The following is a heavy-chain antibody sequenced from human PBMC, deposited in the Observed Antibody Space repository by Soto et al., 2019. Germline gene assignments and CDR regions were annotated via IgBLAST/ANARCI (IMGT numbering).Heavy chain of an antibody. CDR2: IYYSGSA. Sequence: SETLSLTCTVSGGSVSSGSYYWSWIRQPPGKGLEWIGYIYYSGSANYNPSLKSRVTISVDTSKNQFSLKLSSVTAADTAVYYCARGGRYYDFWSGSDAFDIWGQGTMVTVSS. D-gene: IGHD3-3*01. CDR3: ARGGRYYDFWSGSDAFDI. CDR1: GGSVSSGSYY. V-gene: IGHV4-61*01. J-gene: IGHJ3*02.